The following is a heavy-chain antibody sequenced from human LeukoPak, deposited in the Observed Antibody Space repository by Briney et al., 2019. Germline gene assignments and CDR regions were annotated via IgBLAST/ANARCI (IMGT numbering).Heavy chain of an antibody. D-gene: IGHD3-22*01. J-gene: IGHJ1*01. CDR1: GGSISSYY. CDR2: IYYSGST. CDR3: ARGYYYDSSGYYTD. V-gene: IGHV4-59*04. Sequence: SETLSLTCTVSGGSISSYYWSWIRQPPGKGLEWIGYIYYSGSTYYNPSLKSRVTISVDTSKNQFSLKLSSVTAADTAVYYCARGYYYDSSGYYTDWGQGTLVTVSS.